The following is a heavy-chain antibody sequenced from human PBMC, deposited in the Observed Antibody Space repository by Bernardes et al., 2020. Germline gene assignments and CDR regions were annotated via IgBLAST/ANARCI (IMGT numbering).Heavy chain of an antibody. J-gene: IGHJ6*02. Sequence: GGSLRLSCAASGFTFSSYWMHWVRQAPGKGLVWVSRINSDGSSTSYADSVKGRFTISRDNAKNTLYLQMNSLRAEDTAVYYCCGSYPFYYYYGMDVWGQGTTVTVSS. CDR1: GFTFSSYW. CDR2: INSDGSST. D-gene: IGHD1-26*01. V-gene: IGHV3-74*01. CDR3: CGSYPFYYYYGMDV.